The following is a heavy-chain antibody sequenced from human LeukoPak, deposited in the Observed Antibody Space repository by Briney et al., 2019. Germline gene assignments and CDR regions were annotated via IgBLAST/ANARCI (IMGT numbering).Heavy chain of an antibody. V-gene: IGHV1-3*01. CDR1: GYTFTTYA. Sequence: ASVKVSCKASGYTFTTYAMHWVRQAPGQRLEWMGWINVGNGNTKYSQKFQGRVTITRDTSASTAYMELSSLRSEDTAVCYCARADFAAGYWGQGTLVTVSS. J-gene: IGHJ4*02. CDR3: ARADFAAGY. CDR2: INVGNGNT.